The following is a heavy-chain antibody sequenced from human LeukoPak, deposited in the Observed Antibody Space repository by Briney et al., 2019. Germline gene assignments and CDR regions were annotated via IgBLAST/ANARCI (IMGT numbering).Heavy chain of an antibody. J-gene: IGHJ6*02. Sequence: SETLSLTCTVSGGSISSYYWSWTRQPPGKGLEWIGYIYYSGSTNYNPSLKSRVTISVDTSKNQFSLKLSSVTAADTAVYYCANSKMDVWGQGTTVTVSS. V-gene: IGHV4-59*08. CDR1: GGSISSYY. CDR2: IYYSGST. CDR3: ANSKMDV.